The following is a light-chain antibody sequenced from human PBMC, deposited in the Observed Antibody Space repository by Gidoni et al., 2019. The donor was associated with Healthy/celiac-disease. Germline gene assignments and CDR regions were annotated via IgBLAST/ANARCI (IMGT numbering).Light chain of an antibody. J-gene: IGKJ1*01. Sequence: DIQMTQCPSTLSASVGDRVTITCRASQSISSWLAWYQKKPGKAHKLLIYDAASLESGVPSRFSGSGSGTEFTLTISSLQPDDFATYYGQQYNSYWTFGQGTKVEIK. CDR3: QQYNSYWT. V-gene: IGKV1-5*01. CDR2: DAA. CDR1: QSISSW.